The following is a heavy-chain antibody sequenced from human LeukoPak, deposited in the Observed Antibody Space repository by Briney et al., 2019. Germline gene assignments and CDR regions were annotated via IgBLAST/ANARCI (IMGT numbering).Heavy chain of an antibody. D-gene: IGHD3-9*01. CDR2: INPNSGGT. J-gene: IGHJ4*02. V-gene: IGHV1-2*02. Sequence: ASVKVSCKASGYTFTGYYMHWVRQAPGQGLEWMGWINPNSGGTNYAQKFQGRVTMTRDTSISTAYMELSRLRSDDTAVYYCARVKKRTYYDILTGSRNLDEETSFDYWGQGTLVTVSS. CDR1: GYTFTGYY. CDR3: ARVKKRTYYDILTGSRNLDEETSFDY.